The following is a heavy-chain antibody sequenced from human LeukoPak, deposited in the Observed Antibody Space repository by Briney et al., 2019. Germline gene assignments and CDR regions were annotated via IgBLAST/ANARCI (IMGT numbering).Heavy chain of an antibody. D-gene: IGHD4-11*01. Sequence: GGSLLLSCAASGFPFSSYGMHWVRQAPGKGLEWVAFIRYDGSNKYYADSVKGRFTISRDNSKNTLYLQMNSLRAEDTAVYYCAKGRGYSNQPPYSYYMDVWGKGTTVTVSS. CDR1: GFPFSSYG. J-gene: IGHJ6*03. CDR2: IRYDGSNK. V-gene: IGHV3-30*02. CDR3: AKGRGYSNQPPYSYYMDV.